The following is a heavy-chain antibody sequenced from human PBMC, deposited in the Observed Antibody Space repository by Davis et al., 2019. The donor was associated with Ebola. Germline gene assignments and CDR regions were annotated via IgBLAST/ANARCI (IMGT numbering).Heavy chain of an antibody. CDR2: INTNTGNP. CDR3: AKYSRYAFDI. Sequence: ASVKVSCKASGYTFTNYGFTWVRQAPGQGLEWMGWINTNTGNPTYAQGFTGRFVFSLDTSVSTAYLQISSLKAEDTAVFYCAKYSRYAFDIWGQGTMVTVSS. D-gene: IGHD2-15*01. CDR1: GYTFTNYG. V-gene: IGHV7-4-1*02. J-gene: IGHJ3*02.